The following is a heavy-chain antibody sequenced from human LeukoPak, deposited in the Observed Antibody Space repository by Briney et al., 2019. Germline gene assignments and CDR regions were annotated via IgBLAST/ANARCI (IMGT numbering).Heavy chain of an antibody. CDR3: ARRHGLDIVVVPAAIPPYNTLYYFDY. J-gene: IGHJ4*02. CDR1: GGSFSGYY. CDR2: INHSGST. D-gene: IGHD2-2*01. V-gene: IGHV4-34*01. Sequence: PSETLSLTCAVYGGSFSGYYWSWIRQPPGKGLEWIGEINHSGSTNYNPSLKSRVTISVDTSKNQFSLKLISVTAADTAVYYCARRHGLDIVVVPAAIPPYNTLYYFDYWGQGTLVTVSS.